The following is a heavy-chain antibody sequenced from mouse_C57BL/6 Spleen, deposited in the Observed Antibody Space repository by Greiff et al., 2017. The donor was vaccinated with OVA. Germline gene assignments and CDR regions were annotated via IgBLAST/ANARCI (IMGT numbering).Heavy chain of an antibody. J-gene: IGHJ3*01. CDR2: ISRGGDYI. V-gene: IGHV5-9-1*02. CDR1: GFTFSSYA. D-gene: IGHD2-4*01. Sequence: EVLLVESGDGLVKPGGSLKLSCAASGFTFSSYAMSWVRQTPEKRLEWVAYISRGGDYIYYAGTVKGRFPISRHNARNTLYLQKSSLRSEETAMYYCTREGGLRLFAYWGQGTLVTVSA. CDR3: TREGGLRLFAY.